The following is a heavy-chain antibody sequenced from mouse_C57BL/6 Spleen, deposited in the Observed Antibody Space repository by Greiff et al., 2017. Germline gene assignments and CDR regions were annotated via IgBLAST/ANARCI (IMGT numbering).Heavy chain of an antibody. CDR1: GYAFSSYW. CDR2: IYPGDGDT. V-gene: IGHV1-80*01. J-gene: IGHJ4*01. CDR3: AGGQFITTVVATGNYYAMDY. Sequence: QVQLKESGAELVKPGASVKISCKASGYAFSSYWMNWVKQRPGKGLEWIGQIYPGDGDTNYNGKFKGKATLTADKSSSTAYMQLSSLTSEDSAGYFCAGGQFITTVVATGNYYAMDYWGQGTSVTVSS. D-gene: IGHD1-1*01.